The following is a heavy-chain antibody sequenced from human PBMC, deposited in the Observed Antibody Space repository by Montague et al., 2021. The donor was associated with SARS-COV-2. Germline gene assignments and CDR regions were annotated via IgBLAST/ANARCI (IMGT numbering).Heavy chain of an antibody. CDR1: GGSTSRNY. V-gene: IGHV4-59*01. J-gene: IGHJ4*02. CDR3: ARGLDHLDF. Sequence: SETLSLTCTVSGGSTSRNYWTWIRQPPGKRLEWIGNIYYSWTTNYNPSLESRVTMSLDTSKNQFSLNLASVTAADTAVCYCARGLDHLDFWGQGTLVTVSS. CDR2: IYYSWTT. D-gene: IGHD2/OR15-2a*01.